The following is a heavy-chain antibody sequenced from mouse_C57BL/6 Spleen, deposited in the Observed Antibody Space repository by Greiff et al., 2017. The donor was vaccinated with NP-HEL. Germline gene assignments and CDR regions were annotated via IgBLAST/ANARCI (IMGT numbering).Heavy chain of an antibody. CDR1: GYAFSSSW. V-gene: IGHV1-82*01. D-gene: IGHD1-1*01. J-gene: IGHJ1*03. Sequence: QVQLQQSGPELVKPGASVQISCKASGYAFSSSWMNWVKQRPGKGLEWIGRIYPGDGDTNYNGKFKGKATLTADKSSSTAYMQLSSLTSEDSAVYFCARLLHNWYFDVWGTGTTVTVSS. CDR2: IYPGDGDT. CDR3: ARLLHNWYFDV.